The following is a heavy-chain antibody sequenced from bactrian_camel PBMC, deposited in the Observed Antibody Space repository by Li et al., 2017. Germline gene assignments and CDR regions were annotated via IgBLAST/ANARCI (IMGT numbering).Heavy chain of an antibody. Sequence: VQLVESGGGSVRPGGSLRLSCTAYGDNYNFNCMGWFRQAPGKEREGIAAIVSDGTINYAGSVKGRFTISQDKAKKTLYLQMNSLKPEDSGVYYCAADLVGVGSAGGRRCDALNYWGQGTQVTVS. D-gene: IGHD2*01. CDR1: GDNYNFNC. J-gene: IGHJ4*01. CDR3: AADLVGVGSAGGRRCDALNY. CDR2: IVSDGTI. V-gene: IGHV3S53*01.